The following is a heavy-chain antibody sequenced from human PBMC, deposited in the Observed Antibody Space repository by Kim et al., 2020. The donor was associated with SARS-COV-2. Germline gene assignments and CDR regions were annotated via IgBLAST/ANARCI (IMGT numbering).Heavy chain of an antibody. Sequence: SETLSLTCTVSGGSISNSGYYWSWVRQHPGKGLEWIGYIYYSGSTSYNPSLKSRVSISVDTSKEQFSLKLTSVTAADTAVYYCVRVNPPHAFDVWGQGTMVTASS. CDR3: VRVNPPHAFDV. V-gene: IGHV4-31*03. J-gene: IGHJ3*01. D-gene: IGHD2-21*01. CDR1: GGSISNSGYY. CDR2: IYYSGST.